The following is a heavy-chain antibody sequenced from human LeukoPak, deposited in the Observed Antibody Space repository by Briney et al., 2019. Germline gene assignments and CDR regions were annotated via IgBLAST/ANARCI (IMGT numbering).Heavy chain of an antibody. D-gene: IGHD3-22*01. CDR3: ARDQVSGSVGFDY. CDR2: ISSSSSYI. J-gene: IGHJ4*02. V-gene: IGHV3-21*01. CDR1: GFTFSSYS. Sequence: PGGSLRLSCAASGFTFSSYSMNWVRQAPGKGLEWVSSISSSSSYIYYADSVKGRFTISRDNAKNSLYLQMNSLRAEDTAVYYCARDQVSGSVGFDYWGQGTLVTVSS.